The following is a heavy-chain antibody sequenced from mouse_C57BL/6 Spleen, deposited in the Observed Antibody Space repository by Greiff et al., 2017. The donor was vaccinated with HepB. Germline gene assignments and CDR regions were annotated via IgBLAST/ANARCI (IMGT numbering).Heavy chain of an antibody. CDR1: GYTFTSYW. CDR3: ARLPTAGDMDY. D-gene: IGHD4-1*02. CDR2: IHPNSGST. J-gene: IGHJ4*01. Sequence: QVQLQQPGAELVKPGASVKLSCKASGYTFTSYWMHWVTQRPGQGLEWIGMIHPNSGSTNYNEKFKSKATLTVDKSSSTAYMQLSSLTSEDSAVYYGARLPTAGDMDYWGQGTSGTVSS. V-gene: IGHV1-64*01.